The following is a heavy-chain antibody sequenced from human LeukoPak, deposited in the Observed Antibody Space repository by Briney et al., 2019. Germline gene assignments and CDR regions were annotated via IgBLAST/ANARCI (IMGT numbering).Heavy chain of an antibody. CDR1: GFTFGSYS. CDR2: ISSSSSYI. V-gene: IGHV3-21*04. CDR3: AKIMALYCSGGSCNEIDY. J-gene: IGHJ4*02. Sequence: PGGSLRLSCAASGFTFGSYSMNWVRQAPGKGLEWVSSISSSSSYIYYADSVKGRFTISRDNAKNSLYLQMNSLRAEDTAVYFCAKIMALYCSGGSCNEIDYWGQGTLVTVSS. D-gene: IGHD2-15*01.